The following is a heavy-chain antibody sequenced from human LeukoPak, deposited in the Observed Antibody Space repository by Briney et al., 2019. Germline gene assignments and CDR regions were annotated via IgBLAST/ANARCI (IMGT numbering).Heavy chain of an antibody. V-gene: IGHV3-30*02. D-gene: IGHD4-17*01. CDR2: IRYDGSNK. J-gene: IGHJ4*02. CDR3: ARGTLTTVPPGNY. Sequence: GGSLRLSCAASGFTFSSYGMHWVRQAPGKGLEWVAFIRYDGSNKYYADSVKGRFTISRDNSKNTLYLQMNSLRAEDTAVYYCARGTLTTVPPGNYWGQGTLVTVSS. CDR1: GFTFSSYG.